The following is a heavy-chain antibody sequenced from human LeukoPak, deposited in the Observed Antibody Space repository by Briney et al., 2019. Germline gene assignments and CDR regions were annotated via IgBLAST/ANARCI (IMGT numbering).Heavy chain of an antibody. CDR1: GFTFSSYW. D-gene: IGHD6-13*01. CDR3: AKMAAAGSLVYYYYYYMDV. CDR2: IKQDGSEK. Sequence: GGSLRLSCAASGFTFSSYWMSWVRQAPGKGLEWVANIKQDGSEKYYVDSVKGRFTISRDNSKNTLYLQMNSLRAEDTAVYYCAKMAAAGSLVYYYYYYMDVWGKGTTVTISS. V-gene: IGHV3-7*01. J-gene: IGHJ6*03.